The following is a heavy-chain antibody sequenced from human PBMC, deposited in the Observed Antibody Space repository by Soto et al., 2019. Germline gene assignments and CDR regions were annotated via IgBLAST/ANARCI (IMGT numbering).Heavy chain of an antibody. D-gene: IGHD3-10*02. J-gene: IGHJ4*02. CDR3: TIVRVADSALDH. V-gene: IGHV3-30*02. CDR1: GFAFSQYG. Sequence: GGSLRLSCTASGFAFSQYGMSWVRQAPGKGLEWVAFMSYDGSDTFYADSVKGRFTISRDNFKNTLFLHMSNLRPEDTAMYYCTIVRVADSALDHWGQGTLVTVSS. CDR2: MSYDGSDT.